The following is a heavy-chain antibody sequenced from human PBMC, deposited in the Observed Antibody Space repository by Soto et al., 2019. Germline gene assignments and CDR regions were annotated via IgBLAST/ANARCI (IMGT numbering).Heavy chain of an antibody. V-gene: IGHV3-30-3*01. CDR3: AREGFWSGLGYYFDY. J-gene: IGHJ4*02. Sequence: PGGSLRLSCAASGFTFSSYAMHWVRQAPGKGLEWVAVISYDGSNKYYADSVKGRFTISRDNSKNTLYLQMNSLRAEDTAVYYCAREGFWSGLGYYFDYWGQGTLVTVSS. D-gene: IGHD3-3*01. CDR2: ISYDGSNK. CDR1: GFTFSSYA.